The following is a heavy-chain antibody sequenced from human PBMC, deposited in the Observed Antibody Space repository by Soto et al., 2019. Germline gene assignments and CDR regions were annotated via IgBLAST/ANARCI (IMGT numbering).Heavy chain of an antibody. CDR1: GGSISSSSYY. J-gene: IGHJ5*02. V-gene: IGHV4-39*01. CDR3: ARHYRGGVRGVIKTSPGNWFDP. CDR2: IYYSGST. D-gene: IGHD3-10*01. Sequence: QLQLQESGPGLVKPSETLSLTCTVSGGSISSSSYYWGWIRQPPGKGLEWIGSIYYSGSTYYNPSLKSRVTISGDTSKNQFSLKLSSVTAADTAVYYCARHYRGGVRGVIKTSPGNWFDPWGQGTLVTVSS.